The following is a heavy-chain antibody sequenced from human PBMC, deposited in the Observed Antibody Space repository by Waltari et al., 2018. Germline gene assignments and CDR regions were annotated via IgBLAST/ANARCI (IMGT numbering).Heavy chain of an antibody. D-gene: IGHD3-10*01. CDR1: GFYFSDWS. Sequence: EVRLADSGAGLAKPGGSPRPPCLAFGFYFSDWSMNWVRQTPGTGLEWVASIGGTHSNIFYAESVKGRFIVSRDNAKSSLYLQMDNLRAEDSGLYYCTRDLYGSGGDWFDPWGQGTLVTVSS. J-gene: IGHJ5*02. V-gene: IGHV3-21*01. CDR2: IGGTHSNI. CDR3: TRDLYGSGGDWFDP.